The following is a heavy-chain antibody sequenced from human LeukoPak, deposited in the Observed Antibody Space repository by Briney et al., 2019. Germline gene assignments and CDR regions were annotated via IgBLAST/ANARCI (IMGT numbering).Heavy chain of an antibody. J-gene: IGHJ4*02. V-gene: IGHV4-59*01. CDR1: SGSISSYY. CDR2: IFYSGST. CDR3: ARGGSGPYPRLDY. Sequence: SETLSLTCTVSSGSISSYYWSWIRQPPGKGLEWIGYIFYSGSTNYSPSLKSRVTISVDTSKNQFSLKLSSVTAADTAVYYCARGGSGPYPRLDYWGQGSLVTVSS. D-gene: IGHD6-19*01.